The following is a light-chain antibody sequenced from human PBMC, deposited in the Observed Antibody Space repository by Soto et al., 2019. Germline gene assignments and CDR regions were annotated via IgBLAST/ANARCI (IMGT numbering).Light chain of an antibody. CDR3: QSFDGTTLV. CDR1: GGSIVSKY. Sequence: NFMLTQPHSVSESPGKTVIISCTGSGGSIVSKYVQWYQQRPGSAPTTVIYEDNQRLFGVPDRFSGSNDSTSNAATLTISELKTEDEADYYCQSFDGTTLVFGGGTQLTVL. J-gene: IGLJ3*02. V-gene: IGLV6-57*02. CDR2: EDN.